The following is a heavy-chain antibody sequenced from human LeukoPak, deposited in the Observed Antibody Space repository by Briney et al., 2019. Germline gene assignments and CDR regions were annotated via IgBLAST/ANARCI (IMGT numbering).Heavy chain of an antibody. V-gene: IGHV4-39*07. D-gene: IGHD3-22*01. J-gene: IGHJ5*02. CDR3: ARDYYDSSGPFDP. Sequence: SETLSLTCSVSGGSISSSNYYWGWIRQPPGKGLEWIGYIFYSGSTYYNPSLKSRISISVDTSKNQFSLKLSSLTAADTAVYYCARDYYDSSGPFDPWGQGTLVTVSS. CDR1: GGSISSSNYY. CDR2: IFYSGST.